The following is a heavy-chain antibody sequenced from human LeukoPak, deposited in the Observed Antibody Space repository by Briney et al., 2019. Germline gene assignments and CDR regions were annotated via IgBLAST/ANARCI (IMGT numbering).Heavy chain of an antibody. Sequence: SETLSLTCTVSGGSISSYYWSWIRQPPGKGLEWIGYIYYSGSTNYNPSLKSRVTISVDTSKNQFSLKLSSVTAADTAVYYCARRELEGAFDNWGQGTMVTVSS. D-gene: IGHD1-1*01. CDR3: ARRELEGAFDN. CDR2: IYYSGST. CDR1: GGSISSYY. V-gene: IGHV4-59*08. J-gene: IGHJ3*02.